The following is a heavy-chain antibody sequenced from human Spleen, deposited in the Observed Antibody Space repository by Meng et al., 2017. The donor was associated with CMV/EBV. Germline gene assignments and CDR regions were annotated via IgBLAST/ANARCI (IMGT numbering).Heavy chain of an antibody. J-gene: IGHJ6*02. V-gene: IGHV3-21*04. CDR2: ISSDSTYI. Sequence: GESLKISCAASGFTFNSYNMDWVRQAPGKGLEWVSSISSDSTYIYYADSVKGRFTISRDNAKNSLYLQMNSLRAADTAVYYCARAYYYDSSGPWGYYGMDVWGQGTTVTVSS. CDR3: ARAYYYDSSGPWGYYGMDV. CDR1: GFTFNSYN. D-gene: IGHD3-22*01.